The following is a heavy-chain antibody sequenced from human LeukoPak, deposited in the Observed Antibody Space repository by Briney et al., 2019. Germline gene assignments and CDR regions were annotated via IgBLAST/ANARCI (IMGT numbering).Heavy chain of an antibody. Sequence: ASVKVSCKASGGTFSSYAISWVRQAPGQGLEWMGGIIPIFGTANYAQKLQGRVTITADESTSTAYMELSSLRSEDTAVYYCARGAVAGTTALDYYYYYGMDVWGQGTTVTVSS. CDR2: IIPIFGTA. CDR1: GGTFSSYA. V-gene: IGHV1-69*13. J-gene: IGHJ6*02. D-gene: IGHD6-19*01. CDR3: ARGAVAGTTALDYYYYYGMDV.